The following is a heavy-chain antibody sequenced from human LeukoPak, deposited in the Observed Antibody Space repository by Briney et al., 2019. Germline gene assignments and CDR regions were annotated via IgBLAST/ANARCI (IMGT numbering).Heavy chain of an antibody. CDR1: GGSISSYY. V-gene: IGHV4-4*07. CDR2: IYTSGST. Sequence: SETLSLTCTVSGGSISSYYWSWIRQAAGKGLDWIGRIYTSGSTSYNPSLKSRVTMSVDTSKNQFSLKLSSVTAADTAVYFCARDPCNSTSCHRRYGLDQWGQGTLVTVSS. CDR3: ARDPCNSTSCHRRYGLDQ. D-gene: IGHD2-2*01. J-gene: IGHJ4*02.